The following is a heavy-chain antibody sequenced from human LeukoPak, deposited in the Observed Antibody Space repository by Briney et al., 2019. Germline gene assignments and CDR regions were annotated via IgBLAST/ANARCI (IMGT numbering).Heavy chain of an antibody. J-gene: IGHJ3*02. Sequence: PSETLSLTCTVSGGSISGYYWSWIRQPPGKGLEWIGYIYCSGSTNYNPSLKSRVTISVDTSKNQFSLKLSSVTAADTAVYYCAREHYDILTGLYIDAFDIWGPGTRVTVSS. CDR3: AREHYDILTGLYIDAFDI. CDR1: GGSISGYY. D-gene: IGHD3-9*01. V-gene: IGHV4-59*01. CDR2: IYCSGST.